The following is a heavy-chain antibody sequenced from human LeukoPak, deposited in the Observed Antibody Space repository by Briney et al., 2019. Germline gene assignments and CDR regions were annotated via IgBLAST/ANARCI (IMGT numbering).Heavy chain of an antibody. J-gene: IGHJ6*02. CDR3: ARDGRSGWGKGEKPYYYYYGMDV. CDR2: ISSSSSYI. Sequence: PGGSLRLSCAASGFTFSSYSMNWVRQAPGKGLEWVSSISSSSSYIYYADSVKGRFTISRDNAKNSLYLQMNSLRAEDTAVYYCARDGRSGWGKGEKPYYYYYGMDVWGQGTTVTVSS. CDR1: GFTFSSYS. D-gene: IGHD6-19*01. V-gene: IGHV3-21*01.